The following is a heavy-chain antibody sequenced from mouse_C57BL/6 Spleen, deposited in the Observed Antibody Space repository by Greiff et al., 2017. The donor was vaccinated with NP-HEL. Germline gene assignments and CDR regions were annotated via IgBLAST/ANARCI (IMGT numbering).Heavy chain of an antibody. CDR1: GYTFTDYY. D-gene: IGHD1-1*01. CDR2: INPYNGGT. V-gene: IGHV1-19*01. J-gene: IGHJ4*01. CDR3: ARGPSYYGSSYYAMDD. Sequence: KLQQSGPVLVKPGASVKMSCKASGYTFTDYYMNWVKQSHGKSLEWIGVINPYNGGTSYNQKFKGKATLTVDKDSSAAYMELKSLTSEDSAVYYCARGPSYYGSSYYAMDDWGQGTSVTVSS.